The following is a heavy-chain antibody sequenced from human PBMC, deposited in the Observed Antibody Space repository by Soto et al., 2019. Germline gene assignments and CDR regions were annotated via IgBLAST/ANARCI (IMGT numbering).Heavy chain of an antibody. CDR2: IYFSGST. Sequence: SETLSLTCTVSGGSISSNNYYWGWIRQPPGKGLEWIGSIYFSGSTYYNPSLKTRVTISADTSRNQFSLKLSSVTAADTAVYYCARGGHSSGWYGMPRYYYYMDVWGKGTTVTVSS. D-gene: IGHD6-19*01. CDR1: GGSISSNNYY. CDR3: ARGGHSSGWYGMPRYYYYMDV. J-gene: IGHJ6*03. V-gene: IGHV4-39*07.